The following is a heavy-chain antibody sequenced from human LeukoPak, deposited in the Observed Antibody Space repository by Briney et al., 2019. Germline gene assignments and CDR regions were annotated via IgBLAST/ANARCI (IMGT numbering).Heavy chain of an antibody. J-gene: IGHJ4*02. V-gene: IGHV3-23*01. D-gene: IGHD6-19*01. Sequence: GGSLRLPCAASGFTFSSYAMSWVRQAPGKGLEWVSAISGSGGSTYYADSVKGRFTISRDNSKNTLYLQMNSLRAEDTAVYYCAKDRRDSEGVQWLVPRSPRPFDYWGQGTLVTVSS. CDR3: AKDRRDSEGVQWLVPRSPRPFDY. CDR2: ISGSGGST. CDR1: GFTFSSYA.